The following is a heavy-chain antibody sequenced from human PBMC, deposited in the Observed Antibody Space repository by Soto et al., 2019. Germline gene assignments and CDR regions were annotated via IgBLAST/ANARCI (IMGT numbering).Heavy chain of an antibody. CDR1: GGSMSEYF. CDR2: IYYLGST. CDR3: ARDGYDGSGSPYPAY. J-gene: IGHJ4*02. D-gene: IGHD3-10*01. Sequence: SETLSLTCSVSGGSMSEYFWSRIRQSPGKGLEWIGYIYYLGSTDYNPSLKSRVTISVDTSKRQFSLRLTSVTAADTAAYYCARDGYDGSGSPYPAYWGPGTQVTVSS. V-gene: IGHV4-59*01.